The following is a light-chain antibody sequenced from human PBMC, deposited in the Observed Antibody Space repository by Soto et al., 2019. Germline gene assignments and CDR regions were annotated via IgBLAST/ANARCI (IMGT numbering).Light chain of an antibody. CDR2: GIS. CDR3: EQYGRSPRT. Sequence: EVVLTQSPGTLSLSPGEGATLSCRASQSVSSNYFAWYQQKAGQAPRLLIYGISTRATGIPDRFSGSGSGTYFTLTISRLEPEDVALYNCEQYGRSPRTFGQGTRVEIK. V-gene: IGKV3-20*01. J-gene: IGKJ1*01. CDR1: QSVSSNY.